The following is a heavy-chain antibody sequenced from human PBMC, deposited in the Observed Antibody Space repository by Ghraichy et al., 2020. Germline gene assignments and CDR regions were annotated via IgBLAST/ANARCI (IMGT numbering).Heavy chain of an antibody. D-gene: IGHD3-22*01. J-gene: IGHJ6*02. Sequence: SETLSLTCTVSGGSISSGGYYWSWIGQHPGKGLEWIGYIYYSGSTYYNPSLKSRVTISVDTSKNQFSLKLSSVTAADTAVYYCARAGNYYDSSGYYYGGMDVWGQGTTVTVSS. V-gene: IGHV4-31*03. CDR3: ARAGNYYDSSGYYYGGMDV. CDR2: IYYSGST. CDR1: GGSISSGGYY.